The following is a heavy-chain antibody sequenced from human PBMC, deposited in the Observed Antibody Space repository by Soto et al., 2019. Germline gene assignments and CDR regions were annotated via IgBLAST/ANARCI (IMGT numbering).Heavy chain of an antibody. CDR2: INHSGST. J-gene: IGHJ4*02. Sequence: QVQLQQWGAGLLKPSETLSLTCAVYGGSFSGYYWSWIRQPPGKGLEWIGEINHSGSTNYNPSLKSRVTISGDTSKNQFALKRSSVTAADTAVYDCARGWGRIFDYWGQGTLVTVSS. CDR3: ARGWGRIFDY. V-gene: IGHV4-34*01. D-gene: IGHD7-27*01. CDR1: GGSFSGYY.